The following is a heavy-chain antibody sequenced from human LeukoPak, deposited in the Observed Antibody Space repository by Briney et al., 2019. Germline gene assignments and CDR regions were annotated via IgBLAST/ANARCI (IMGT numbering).Heavy chain of an antibody. CDR2: ISYDGSNK. J-gene: IGHJ4*02. CDR3: ARFGAPGGY. V-gene: IGHV3-30-3*01. CDR1: GFTFSSYA. Sequence: GGSLRLSCAASGFTFSSYAMHWVRQAPGKGLEWVAVISYDGSNKYYADSVKGRFTISRDNSKNTLYLQMNSLRAEDTAVYYCARFGAPGGYWGQGTLVTVSS. D-gene: IGHD3-10*01.